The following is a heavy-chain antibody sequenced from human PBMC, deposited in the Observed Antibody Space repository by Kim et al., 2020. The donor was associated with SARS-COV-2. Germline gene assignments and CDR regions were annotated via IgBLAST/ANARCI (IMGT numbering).Heavy chain of an antibody. CDR3: AKSYTSGTYFFDF. V-gene: IGHV3-33*06. Sequence: YYQDSVRGRFTIYRDNSKATLYLQMDSLSVEDTAVYYCAKSYTSGTYFFDFWGQGTPVTVSS. D-gene: IGHD3-16*01. J-gene: IGHJ4*02.